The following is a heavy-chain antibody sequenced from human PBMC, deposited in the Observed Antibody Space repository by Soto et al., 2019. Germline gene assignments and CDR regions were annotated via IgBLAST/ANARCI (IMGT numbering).Heavy chain of an antibody. CDR1: GFTFSLHS. D-gene: IGHD3-22*01. CDR2: IIGTNNYI. V-gene: IGHV3-21*01. Sequence: LRLSCAASGFTFSLHSMAWVRQAPGKGLEWVSSIIGTNNYIYDADSVRGRFTISRDNAKNTLFLQMNSLRAEDTAVYYCARPRTSGFYQDFDFWGQGTLVTAPQ. J-gene: IGHJ4*02. CDR3: ARPRTSGFYQDFDF.